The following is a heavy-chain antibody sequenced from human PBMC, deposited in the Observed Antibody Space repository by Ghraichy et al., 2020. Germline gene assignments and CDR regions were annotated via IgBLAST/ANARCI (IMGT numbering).Heavy chain of an antibody. CDR2: IYSGGST. Sequence: GGSLRLSCAASGFTVSSNYMSWVRQAPGKGLEWVSVIYSGGSTYYADSVTGRFTISRHSSNNTLFLQMNSLRTEDTAVYYCARASRLSGGSYFFDYWGQGTLVTVSS. CDR1: GFTVSSNY. D-gene: IGHD2-15*01. V-gene: IGHV3-53*04. CDR3: ARASRLSGGSYFFDY. J-gene: IGHJ4*02.